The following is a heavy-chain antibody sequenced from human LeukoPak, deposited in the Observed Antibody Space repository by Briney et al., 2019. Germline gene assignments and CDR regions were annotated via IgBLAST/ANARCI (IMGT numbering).Heavy chain of an antibody. D-gene: IGHD3-10*01. V-gene: IGHV4-59*01. CDR3: ARDPRPYGSGSYYNYGMDV. J-gene: IGHJ6*02. Sequence: SETLSLTCTVSGDSLNGYYWTWIRQPPGKGLEWIGYIYYTRTTNYNPSLKSRVTISKDTSKNQFSLKLRSVTAADTAVYYCARDPRPYGSGSYYNYGMDVWGQGTMVTVSS. CDR2: IYYTRTT. CDR1: GDSLNGYY.